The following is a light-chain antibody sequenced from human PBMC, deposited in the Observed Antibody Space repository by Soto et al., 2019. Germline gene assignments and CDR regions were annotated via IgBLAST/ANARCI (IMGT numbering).Light chain of an antibody. CDR3: QQYDTSSWT. CDR1: QSVRSSY. CDR2: GAS. Sequence: EIVLTQSPGTLSLSPGERATLSCRASQSVRSSYLAWYQQKPGQAPRLLIYGASSRATGIPDRFSGSGSGTDFTLTISRLEPEDSAVYSCQQYDTSSWTFGQGTKVEIK. V-gene: IGKV3-20*01. J-gene: IGKJ1*01.